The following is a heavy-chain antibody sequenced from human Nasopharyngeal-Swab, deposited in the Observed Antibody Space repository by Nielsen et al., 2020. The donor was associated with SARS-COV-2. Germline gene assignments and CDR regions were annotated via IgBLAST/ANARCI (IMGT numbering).Heavy chain of an antibody. CDR2: ISWDGGST. J-gene: IGHJ4*02. Sequence: GGSLRLSCAASGFTFDDYTMHWVRQAPGKGLQWVSLISWDGGSTFYADSVTGRFTISRDNSKNSLYLQMNSLRTEDTALYYCAKDSLSSSWSYFDYWGQGTLVTVSS. D-gene: IGHD6-13*01. V-gene: IGHV3-43*01. CDR3: AKDSLSSSWSYFDY. CDR1: GFTFDDYT.